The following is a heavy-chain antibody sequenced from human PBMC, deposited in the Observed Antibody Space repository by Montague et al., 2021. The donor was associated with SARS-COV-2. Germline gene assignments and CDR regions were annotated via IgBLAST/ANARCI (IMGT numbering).Heavy chain of an antibody. CDR2: SSHRGST. CDR3: ARAILSMNMAVVFLLGGFSDFDS. Sequence: SETLSLTCAVYGGSFSNYYYCWIRQPPAQGQELVWDSSHRGSTNXSSSLKIRVTISVDTSKNQFSLKLNSVTAADTAVYYCARAILSMNMAVVFLLGGFSDFDSWGQGTTVAVSS. J-gene: IGHJ4*02. D-gene: IGHD2-2*01. CDR1: GGSFSNYY. V-gene: IGHV4-34*01.